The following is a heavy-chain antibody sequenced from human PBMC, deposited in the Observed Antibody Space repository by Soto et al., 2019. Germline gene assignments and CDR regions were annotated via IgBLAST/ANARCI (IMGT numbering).Heavy chain of an antibody. V-gene: IGHV4-4*02. CDR2: IYHSGST. Sequence: QVQLQESGPGLVKPSGTLSLTCAVSGGSISSSNWWSWVRQPPGKGLEWIGEIYHSGSTNYNPSPKSRVTISVDKSKNQFSLKLSSVTAADTAVYYCARFRYCSSTSCYGYFDYWGQGTLVTVSS. D-gene: IGHD2-2*01. CDR1: GGSISSSNW. J-gene: IGHJ4*02. CDR3: ARFRYCSSTSCYGYFDY.